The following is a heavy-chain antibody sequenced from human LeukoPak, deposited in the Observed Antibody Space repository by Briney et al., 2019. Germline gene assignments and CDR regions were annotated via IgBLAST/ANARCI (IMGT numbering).Heavy chain of an antibody. J-gene: IGHJ2*01. CDR2: IHPNSGGT. V-gene: IGHV1-2*02. CDR3: ARDSCGGGGCHYWYFDL. Sequence: ASVKVSCKASGYAFTGYYIHWVRQAPGQGLDWMGWIHPNSGGTNYAQKFQGRVTMTRDTSITTASMELSSLKPDDTAVYYCARDSCGGGGCHYWYFDLWGRGTLVTVSS. D-gene: IGHD6-19*01. CDR1: GYAFTGYY.